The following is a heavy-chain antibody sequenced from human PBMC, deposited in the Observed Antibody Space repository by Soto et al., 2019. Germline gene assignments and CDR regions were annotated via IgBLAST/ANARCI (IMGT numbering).Heavy chain of an antibody. CDR2: MNPNSGNT. V-gene: IGHV1-8*01. CDR1: GYTFTSYD. Sequence: ASVKVSCKASGYTFTSYDINWERQATGQGLEWMGWMNPNSGNTGYAQKFQVRVTMTRNTSISTAYMELRSLRSEDTAVYYCARGLSPAGDYLHNDLFDIWGQGSIVTVSS. CDR3: ARGLSPAGDYLHNDLFDI. D-gene: IGHD4-17*01. J-gene: IGHJ3*02.